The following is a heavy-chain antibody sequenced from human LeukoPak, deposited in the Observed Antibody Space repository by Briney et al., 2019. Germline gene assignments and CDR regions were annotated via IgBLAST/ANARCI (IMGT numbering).Heavy chain of an antibody. V-gene: IGHV3-33*06. CDR1: GSTFSSYG. J-gene: IGHJ6*03. CDR3: AKDPTMVRGVISSYYYYMDV. CDR2: IWYDGSNK. D-gene: IGHD3-10*01. Sequence: PGGSLRLSCAASGSTFSSYGMHWVRQAPGKGLEWVAVIWYDGSNKYYADSVKGRFTISRDNSKNTLYLQMNSLRAEDTAVYYCAKDPTMVRGVISSYYYYMDVWGKGTTVTVSS.